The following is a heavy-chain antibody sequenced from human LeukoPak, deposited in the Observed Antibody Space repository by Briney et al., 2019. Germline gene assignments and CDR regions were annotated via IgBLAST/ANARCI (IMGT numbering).Heavy chain of an antibody. J-gene: IGHJ5*02. Sequence: GGSLRLSCAASGLTLSDHYMDWVRQAPGRGLEWVGRIRMKVNGSTTQYAASVKGRFAVSRDDSENSLYLQMNSLKSEDTAVYYCARGGPFRGLDPWGQGILVTVSS. V-gene: IGHV3-72*01. CDR1: GLTLSDHY. CDR2: IRMKVNGSTT. D-gene: IGHD2-21*01. CDR3: ARGGPFRGLDP.